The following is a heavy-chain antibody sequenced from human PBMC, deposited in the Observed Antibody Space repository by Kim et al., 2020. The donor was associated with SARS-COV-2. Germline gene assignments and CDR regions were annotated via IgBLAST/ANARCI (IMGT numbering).Heavy chain of an antibody. CDR3: ARGDSSSWYLFDY. CDR2: INHSGST. Sequence: SETLSLTCAVYGGSFSGYYWSWIRQTPGKGLEWIGEINHSGSTNYNPSLKSRVTISVDTSKNQFSLKLSSVTAADTAVYYCARGDSSSWYLFDYWGQGTLGTVSS. D-gene: IGHD6-13*01. CDR1: GGSFSGYY. V-gene: IGHV4-34*01. J-gene: IGHJ4*02.